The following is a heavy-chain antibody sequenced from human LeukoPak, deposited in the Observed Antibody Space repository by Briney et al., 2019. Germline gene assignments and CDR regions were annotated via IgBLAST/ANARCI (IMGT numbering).Heavy chain of an antibody. D-gene: IGHD2-15*01. CDR3: ARHGLEGCRGGMCYRSYYYYGVDV. V-gene: IGHV5-51*01. J-gene: IGHJ6*02. CDR2: IYPGDSGP. CDR1: GYSFTSYC. Sequence: GESLKISCKVSGYSFTSYCIGWVRQMPGKGLEWMGIIYPGDSGPTYSPSFQGQVTISVDKSINTAYLQWSSLQASDTAMYFCARHGLEGCRGGMCYRSYYYYGVDVWGQGTTVTVSS.